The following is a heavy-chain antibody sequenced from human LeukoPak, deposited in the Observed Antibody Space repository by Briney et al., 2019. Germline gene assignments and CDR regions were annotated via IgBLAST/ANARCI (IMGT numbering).Heavy chain of an antibody. CDR1: GYTFTGYY. CDR3: ARDRRRGIAAVRAASAGMDV. J-gene: IGHJ6*02. Sequence: GASVKVSCKASGYTFTGYYMHWVRQAPGQGLEWMGRINPNSGGTNHAQKFQGRVTMTRDTSISTAYMELSRLRSDDTAVYYCARDRRRGIAAVRAASAGMDVWGQGTTVTVSS. D-gene: IGHD6-13*01. V-gene: IGHV1-2*06. CDR2: INPNSGGT.